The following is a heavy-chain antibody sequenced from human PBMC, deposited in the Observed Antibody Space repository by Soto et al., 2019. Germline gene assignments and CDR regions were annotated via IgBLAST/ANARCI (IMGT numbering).Heavy chain of an antibody. Sequence: TLSLTCTVSGGSISSGDYYWSWIRQPPGKGLEWIGFFFFRGGTYFKPSLKSRVTILVDTSKNKFSLNLSFLTAADTAVFFCARASTGELWVYANLFDPWGPGTLVTVSS. V-gene: IGHV4-30-4*01. CDR1: GGSISSGDYY. CDR2: FFFRGGT. CDR3: ARASTGELWVYANLFDP. J-gene: IGHJ5*02. D-gene: IGHD3-16*01.